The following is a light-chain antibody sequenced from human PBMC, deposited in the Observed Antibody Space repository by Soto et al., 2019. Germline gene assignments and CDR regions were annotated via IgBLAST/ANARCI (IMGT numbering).Light chain of an antibody. Sequence: DIVMTQSPDSLAVSLGERATINCKSSQSVLYSSNNANYLAWYQQKPGQPPKLLLYWASTRASGVPDRFSGSGSGTDFSLIISSLQAEDVAVYYCQQYYATPFTFVPGTKVDI. CDR3: QQYYATPFT. CDR2: WAS. CDR1: QSVLYSSNNANY. J-gene: IGKJ3*01. V-gene: IGKV4-1*01.